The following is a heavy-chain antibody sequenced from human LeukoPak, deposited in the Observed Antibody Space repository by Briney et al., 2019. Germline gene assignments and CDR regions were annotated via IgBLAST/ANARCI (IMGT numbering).Heavy chain of an antibody. J-gene: IGHJ4*02. CDR2: IYYSGST. CDR3: ARGAIDSSGYNYYFDY. V-gene: IGHV4-59*01. CDR1: GGSISSYY. Sequence: SETLSLTCTVSGGSISSYYWSWIRQPPGKGLEWIGYIYYSGSTNYNPSLKSRVTISVDTSKNQFSLKLSSVTAADTAVYYCARGAIDSSGYNYYFDYWGRGTLVTVSS. D-gene: IGHD3-22*01.